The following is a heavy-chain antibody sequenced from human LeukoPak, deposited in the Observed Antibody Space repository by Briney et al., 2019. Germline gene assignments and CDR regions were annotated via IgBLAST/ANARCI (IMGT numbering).Heavy chain of an antibody. V-gene: IGHV3-21*01. CDR3: ATTEEGLDAFDI. Sequence: HPGGSLRLSCAASGFTFSSYSMNWVRQAPGKGLEWVSSISSSSSYIYYADSVKGRFTISRDNAKNSLYLQMNSLRAEDTAVYYCATTEEGLDAFDIWGQGTMVTVSS. D-gene: IGHD3-16*01. CDR2: ISSSSSYI. CDR1: GFTFSSYS. J-gene: IGHJ3*02.